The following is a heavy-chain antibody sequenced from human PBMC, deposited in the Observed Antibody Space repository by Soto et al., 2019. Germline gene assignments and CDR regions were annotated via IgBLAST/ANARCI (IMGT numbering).Heavy chain of an antibody. CDR2: INPNSGNI. Sequence: XSVKVSCKASRDTFTTYDIHWVRQATGHGLEWMGWINPNSGNIGYAQRFQGRVTMTRDTAIRTAYMEVSSLRSDDTAVYYCARGRASGSYYLLDYWGQGTLVTVSS. CDR1: RDTFTTYD. CDR3: ARGRASGSYYLLDY. D-gene: IGHD3-10*01. J-gene: IGHJ4*02. V-gene: IGHV1-8*01.